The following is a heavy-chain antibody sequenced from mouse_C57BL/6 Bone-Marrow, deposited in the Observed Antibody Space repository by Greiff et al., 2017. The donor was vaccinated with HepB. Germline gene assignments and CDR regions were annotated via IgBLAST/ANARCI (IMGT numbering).Heavy chain of an antibody. Sequence: EVKLVESGGGLVKPGGSLKLSCAASGFTFSSYAMSWVRQTPEKRLEWVATISDGGSYTYYPDNVKGRFTISRDNAKNNLYLQMSHLKSEDTAMYYCARDRAEGFAYWGQGTLVTVSA. CDR1: GFTFSSYA. CDR3: ARDRAEGFAY. CDR2: ISDGGSYT. J-gene: IGHJ3*01. V-gene: IGHV5-4*01.